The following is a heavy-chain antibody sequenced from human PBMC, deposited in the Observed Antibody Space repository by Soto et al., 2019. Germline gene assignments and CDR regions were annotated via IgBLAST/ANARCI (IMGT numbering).Heavy chain of an antibody. D-gene: IGHD2-15*01. CDR2: VYQNGLT. CDR1: GDSIGKNVW. J-gene: IGHJ4*02. CDR3: ARDAALPGETDRFDY. Sequence: AETLSLTCSVSGDSIGKNVWWSVVRQPPGKGLEWIGEVYQNGLTDYNPSLQGRVTMSADMSKNQFSLKVTSVTAADTAIYYCARDAALPGETDRFDYWGQGILVTVSS. V-gene: IGHV4-4*02.